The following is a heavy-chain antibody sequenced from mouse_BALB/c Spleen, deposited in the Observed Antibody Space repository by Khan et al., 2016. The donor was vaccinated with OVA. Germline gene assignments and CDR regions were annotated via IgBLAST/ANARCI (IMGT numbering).Heavy chain of an antibody. CDR2: IYYSGTD. CDR3: ARDYGSLHWLFDV. J-gene: IGHJ1*01. CDR1: GISITSGNYR. D-gene: IGHD1-1*01. V-gene: IGHV3-5*02. Sequence: EVQLQESGPGLVKPSQTVSLTCTVTGISITSGNYRWSWIRQFPGNKLEWIGNIYYSGTDTYNPSLTSRTTITRDTSKNQFFLEMNSLTAEDTAKYYCARDYGSLHWLFDVWGAGTTVTVSS.